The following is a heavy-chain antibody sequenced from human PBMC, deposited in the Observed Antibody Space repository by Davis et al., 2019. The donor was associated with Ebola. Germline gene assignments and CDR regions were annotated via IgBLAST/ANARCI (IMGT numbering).Heavy chain of an antibody. V-gene: IGHV1-24*01. CDR2: FDPEDGET. Sequence: ASALVSCKVSAYTLSELSMHWVRQAPGKGLEWMGGFDPEDGETIYAQKFQGRVTMTEDTSTDTAYMELSSLRSEDTAVYYCARDPDGDYDIWSGSMDVWGQGTTVTVSS. CDR3: ARDPDGDYDIWSGSMDV. CDR1: AYTLSELS. J-gene: IGHJ6*02. D-gene: IGHD3-3*01.